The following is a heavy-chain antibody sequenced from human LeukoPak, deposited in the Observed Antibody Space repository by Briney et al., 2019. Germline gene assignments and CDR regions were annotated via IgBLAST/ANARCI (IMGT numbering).Heavy chain of an antibody. CDR1: GYTFTSYA. Sequence: ASVKVSCKASGYTFTSYAMHWVRQAPGQRLEWMGWINAGNGNTKYSQKFQGRVTITRDTSASTAYMELSSLRSEDTAVYYCARDRLIGYYYDSSGYSPFDYWGQGTLVTVSS. CDR2: INAGNGNT. CDR3: ARDRLIGYYYDSSGYSPFDY. J-gene: IGHJ4*02. V-gene: IGHV1-3*01. D-gene: IGHD3-22*01.